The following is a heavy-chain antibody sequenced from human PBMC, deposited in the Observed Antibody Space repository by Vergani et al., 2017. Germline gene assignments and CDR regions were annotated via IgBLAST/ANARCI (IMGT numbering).Heavy chain of an antibody. CDR3: ARRWGAPHAFDI. D-gene: IGHD7-27*01. CDR1: GGSISSYY. V-gene: IGHV4-59*01. Sequence: QVQLQESGPGLVKPSETLSLTCTVSGGSISSYYWSWIRQPPGKGLEWIGYIYYSGSTNYNPSLKSRVTISVDTSKNQFSLKLSSVTAADTAVYYCARRWGAPHAFDIWGQGTMVTVSS. CDR2: IYYSGST. J-gene: IGHJ3*02.